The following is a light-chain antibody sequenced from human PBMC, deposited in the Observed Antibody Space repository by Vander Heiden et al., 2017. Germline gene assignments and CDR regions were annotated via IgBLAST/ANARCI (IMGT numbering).Light chain of an antibody. CDR1: SSDVGSYNL. Sequence: QSALTQPASVSGSPGRSITISCTGTSSDVGSYNLVSWYQQHPGKAPKLMIYEGSKRPSGVSNRFSGSKSGNTASLTISGLQAEDEADYYCCSYAGRSTLEFGGGTKLTVL. CDR2: EGS. V-gene: IGLV2-23*01. J-gene: IGLJ3*02. CDR3: CSYAGRSTLE.